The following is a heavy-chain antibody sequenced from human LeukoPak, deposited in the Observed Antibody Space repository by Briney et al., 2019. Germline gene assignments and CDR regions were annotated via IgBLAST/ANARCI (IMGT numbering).Heavy chain of an antibody. CDR2: ITGDGGTR. CDR3: AKDSVTMLRAVISYYYHGMDV. CDR1: GFTFHVYA. V-gene: IGHV3-43*02. Sequence: GGSLRLSCAASGFTFHVYAMHWVRQAPGKGLEWVSLITGDGGTRHYADSVKGRFTISKDNSKNSLYLQMDSLRAEDSALYYCAKDSVTMLRAVISYYYHGMDVWGQGTTVTVSS. D-gene: IGHD3-10*01. J-gene: IGHJ6*02.